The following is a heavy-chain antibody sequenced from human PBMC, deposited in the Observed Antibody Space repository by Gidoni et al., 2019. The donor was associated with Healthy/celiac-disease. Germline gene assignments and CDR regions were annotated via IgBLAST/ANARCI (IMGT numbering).Heavy chain of an antibody. J-gene: IGHJ4*02. CDR1: GYTFTSHG. CDR2: ISAYNGNT. Sequence: QVQLVQSGAEVKKPGASVTVSCKASGYTFTSHGISWVRQAPGQGLEWMGWISAYNGNTNYAQKLQGRVTMTTDTSTSTAYMELRSLRSDDTAVYYCARVRSMITFGGVIVIPDYWGQGTLVTVSS. CDR3: ARVRSMITFGGVIVIPDY. V-gene: IGHV1-18*01. D-gene: IGHD3-16*02.